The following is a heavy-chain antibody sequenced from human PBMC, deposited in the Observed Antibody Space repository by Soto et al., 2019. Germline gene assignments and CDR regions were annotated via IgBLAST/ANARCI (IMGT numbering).Heavy chain of an antibody. CDR3: ARRRGGYCSSTSCYKDYYYGMDV. V-gene: IGHV5-51*01. J-gene: IGHJ6*02. CDR1: GYSFTSYW. CDR2: IYPGDSDT. D-gene: IGHD2-2*02. Sequence: ESLKISCKGSGYSFTSYWIGWVRQMPGKGLEWMGIIYPGDSDTRYSPSFQGQVTISADKSISTAYLQWSSLKASDTAMYYCARRRGGYCSSTSCYKDYYYGMDVWGQGTTVTVSS.